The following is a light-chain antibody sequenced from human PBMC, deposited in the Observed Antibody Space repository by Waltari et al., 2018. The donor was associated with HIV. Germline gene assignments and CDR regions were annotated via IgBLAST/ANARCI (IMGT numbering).Light chain of an antibody. V-gene: IGLV1-47*01. CDR1: STNIGSNY. J-gene: IGLJ3*02. CDR3: AAWDDSLSGRV. Sequence: QSVLPQPPSASGTPAQRVTSSCPRSSTNIGSNYVYWYQQLPGTAPKLLNSRNNQRPSGVPDRFSGSKSGTSASLASSGLRSEDEADYYCAAWDDSLSGRVFGGGTKLTVL. CDR2: RNN.